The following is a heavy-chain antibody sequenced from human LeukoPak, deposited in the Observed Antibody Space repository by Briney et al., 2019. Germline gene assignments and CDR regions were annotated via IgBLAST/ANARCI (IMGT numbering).Heavy chain of an antibody. V-gene: IGHV4-34*01. J-gene: IGHJ4*02. CDR2: INHSGST. CDR1: GGSFSGYY. CDR3: ARGGWGTPDY. Sequence: SETLSFTCAVYGGSFSGYYWSWIRQPPGKGLEWIGEINHSGSTNYNPSLKSRVTISVDTSKNQFSLKLSSATAADTAVYYCARGGWGTPDYWGQGTLVTVSS. D-gene: IGHD3-16*01.